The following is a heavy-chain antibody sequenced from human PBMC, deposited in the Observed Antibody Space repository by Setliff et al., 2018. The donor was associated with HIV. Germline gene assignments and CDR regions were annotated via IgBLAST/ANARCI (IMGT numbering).Heavy chain of an antibody. Sequence: SETLSLTCSVSGGSLSSYYWSWIRQPPGKGLEWIGYVYYSGTTNYNPSLKSRVSMSVDTSKNQFSPRLSSVTAADTAVYYCARKYLVNVFDYWGQGMLVTVPQ. CDR3: ARKYLVNVFDY. J-gene: IGHJ4*02. D-gene: IGHD3-22*01. CDR2: VYYSGTT. V-gene: IGHV4-59*01. CDR1: GGSLSSYY.